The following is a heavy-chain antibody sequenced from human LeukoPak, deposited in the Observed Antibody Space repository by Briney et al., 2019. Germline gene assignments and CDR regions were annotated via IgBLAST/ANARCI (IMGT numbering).Heavy chain of an antibody. D-gene: IGHD3-10*01. J-gene: IGHJ3*02. V-gene: IGHV1-69*04. CDR2: ILPMLGIT. CDR3: ARGGASGGHAFDI. CDR1: GGTFSDHV. Sequence: ASVKDSCKASGGTFSDHVVSCVRQAPGQGLEWMGRILPMLGITNSAQKFQGRVTITADKSTSTAYMELSSLRSEDTAVYYCARGGASGGHAFDIWGQGTMVTVSP.